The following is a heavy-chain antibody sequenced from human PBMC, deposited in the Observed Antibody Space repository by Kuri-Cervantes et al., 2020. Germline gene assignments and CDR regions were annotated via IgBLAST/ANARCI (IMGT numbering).Heavy chain of an antibody. CDR3: AAMTTVTPNWFDP. D-gene: IGHD4-17*01. Sequence: SVKVSCKASGGTFSSYGISWVRQAPGQGLEWMGGIIPILGTTNYAQKFQGRVTISADKSTSTAYMELSSLRSEDTAVYYCAAMTTVTPNWFDPWGQGTLVTVSS. V-gene: IGHV1-69*10. CDR2: IIPILGTT. J-gene: IGHJ5*02. CDR1: GGTFSSYG.